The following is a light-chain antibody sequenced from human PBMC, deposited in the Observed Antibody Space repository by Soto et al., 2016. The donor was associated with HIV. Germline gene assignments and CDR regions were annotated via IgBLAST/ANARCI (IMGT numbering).Light chain of an antibody. CDR2: DDS. CDR1: NVGGKS. V-gene: IGLV3-21*03. J-gene: IGLJ2*01. Sequence: SYELTQPPSLSVAPRKTARITCGGNNVGGKSVQWYQQKPGQAPILVLYDDSDRPSGIPERFSGSNSGNTATLSISRVEAGDEADYYCQVWDAGTDLVVFGGGTKLTVL. CDR3: QVWDAGTDLVV.